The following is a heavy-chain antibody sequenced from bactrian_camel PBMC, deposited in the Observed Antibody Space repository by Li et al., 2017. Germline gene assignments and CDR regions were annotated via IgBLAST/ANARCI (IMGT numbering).Heavy chain of an antibody. CDR1: GFTFSMYA. J-gene: IGHJ6*01. V-gene: IGHV3S40*01. D-gene: IGHD4*01. CDR3: ETAGACLGDCPLFSRFTIESLWL. CDR2: IKADASST. Sequence: VQLVESGGGSVQPGGSLRLSCVASGFTFSMYAMSWVRQAPGKGLEWVSSIKADASSTYFADSVKGRFAISRDNTENTIHLQLNDLKPDDAGILRGETAGACLGDCPLFSRFTIESLWLLGPGDPGHRL.